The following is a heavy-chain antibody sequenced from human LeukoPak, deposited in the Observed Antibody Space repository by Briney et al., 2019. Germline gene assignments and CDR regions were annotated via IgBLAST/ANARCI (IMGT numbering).Heavy chain of an antibody. J-gene: IGHJ4*02. CDR3: ARDLGSSSSGSFDY. V-gene: IGHV3-7*01. Sequence: GGSLRLSCAASGFTFSSYWMSWVRQAPGKGLEWVANIKQDGSNKYYADSVKGRFTISRDNSKNTLYLQMNSLRAEDTAVYYCARDLGSSSSGSFDYWGQGTLVTVSS. CDR2: IKQDGSNK. D-gene: IGHD6-6*01. CDR1: GFTFSSYW.